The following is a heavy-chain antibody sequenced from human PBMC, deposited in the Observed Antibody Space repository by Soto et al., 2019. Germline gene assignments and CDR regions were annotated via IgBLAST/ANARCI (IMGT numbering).Heavy chain of an antibody. J-gene: IGHJ4*02. CDR3: ARVPTPLAAVGTDY. CDR2: ISDSSTYI. D-gene: IGHD6-13*01. Sequence: GGSLRLSCAASGFTFSSYSMNWVRQAPGKGLEWVSSISDSSTYIYYADSVKGRFTISRDNAKNSLYLQMNSLRAEDTAVYYCARVPTPLAAVGTDYWGQGTLVTVSS. V-gene: IGHV3-21*01. CDR1: GFTFSSYS.